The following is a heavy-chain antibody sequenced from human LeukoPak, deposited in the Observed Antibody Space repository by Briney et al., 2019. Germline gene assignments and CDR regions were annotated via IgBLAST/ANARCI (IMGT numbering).Heavy chain of an antibody. CDR1: GYTFTSYY. D-gene: IGHD7-27*01. J-gene: IGHJ3*02. CDR3: VGELQLGGSAHAGSLGAPFDI. Sequence: GASVKVSCKASGYTFTSYYMHWVRQAPGQGLEWMGVINPSGGSTSYAQKFQGRVTMTRDRSTSTLYMELSRLRSVYRHVYDCVGELQLGGSAHAGSLGAPFDIWGQGTMVTVSS. V-gene: IGHV1-46*01. CDR2: INPSGGST.